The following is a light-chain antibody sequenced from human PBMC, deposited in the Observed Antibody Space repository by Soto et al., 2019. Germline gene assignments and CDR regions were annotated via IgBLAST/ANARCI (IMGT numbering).Light chain of an antibody. V-gene: IGLV2-23*01. Sequence: QSALTQPASVSGSPGQSITLSCTGSRSDVGGYDLVSWYQHHPGKAPKLMIYEGTKRPSGVSNRFSGSKSANTASLTISGLQAEDEADYYCCSYAGSSTYVFGTGTKVTVL. J-gene: IGLJ1*01. CDR1: RSDVGGYDL. CDR2: EGT. CDR3: CSYAGSSTYV.